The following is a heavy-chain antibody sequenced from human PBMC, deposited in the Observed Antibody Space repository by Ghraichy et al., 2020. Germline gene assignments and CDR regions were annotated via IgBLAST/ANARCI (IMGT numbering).Heavy chain of an antibody. CDR1: GFTVSSNY. J-gene: IGHJ4*02. Sequence: GGSLRLSCAASGFTVSSNYMSWVRQAPGKGLEWVSVIYSGGGTYYADSVKGRFTISRDDSKNTLYLQMNSLRAEDTAVYYCAKTRKNGYNSVNNWGQGTLVTVSS. D-gene: IGHD5-24*01. V-gene: IGHV3-53*01. CDR3: AKTRKNGYNSVNN. CDR2: IYSGGGT.